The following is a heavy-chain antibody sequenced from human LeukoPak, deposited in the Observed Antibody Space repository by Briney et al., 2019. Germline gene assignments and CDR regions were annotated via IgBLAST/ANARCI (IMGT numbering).Heavy chain of an antibody. V-gene: IGHV3-48*01. CDR2: ISSGGRTF. CDR1: GFTFSNYW. D-gene: IGHD6-13*01. Sequence: SGGSLRLSCAASGFTFSNYWMNWVRQAPGKGLEWVSYISSGGRTFYYADSVKGRFTISRDNGKNSLYLQMNSLRVEDTAVYYCARDSRGGSWFFDYWGQGALVTVSS. J-gene: IGHJ4*02. CDR3: ARDSRGGSWFFDY.